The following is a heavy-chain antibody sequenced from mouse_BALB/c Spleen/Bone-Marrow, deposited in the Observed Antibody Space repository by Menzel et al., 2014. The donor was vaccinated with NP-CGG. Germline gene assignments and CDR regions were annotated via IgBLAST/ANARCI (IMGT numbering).Heavy chain of an antibody. V-gene: IGHV5-6-3*01. J-gene: IGHJ2*03. CDR3: ARVWYFDY. CDR2: INSNGGST. CDR1: GFTFSSYG. Sequence: EVKLVESGGGLVQPGGSLKLSCAASGFTFSSYGMSWVRQTPDKRLELVATINSNGGSTYYPDSVKGRFTISRDNAKNTLYLQMRSLKSEDTAMYYCARVWYFDYWGQGTSLTVSS.